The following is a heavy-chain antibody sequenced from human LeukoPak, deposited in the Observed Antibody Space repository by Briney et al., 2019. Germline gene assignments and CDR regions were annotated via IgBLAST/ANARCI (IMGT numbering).Heavy chain of an antibody. D-gene: IGHD2-21*01. CDR1: GGSGSSDS. CDR3: ARRTRSIRYTYCDAYYYYFMDV. V-gene: IGHV4-59*02. J-gene: IGHJ6*03. Sequence: SETLSLTCTVSGGSGSSDSWSWIRQPPGQGLEWIGYISYSGSTSYNPSLKSRVTISVDPSKSQLSLKLRSVTAADTAVYYCARRTRSIRYTYCDAYYYYFMDVWGKGNTVIV. CDR2: ISYSGST.